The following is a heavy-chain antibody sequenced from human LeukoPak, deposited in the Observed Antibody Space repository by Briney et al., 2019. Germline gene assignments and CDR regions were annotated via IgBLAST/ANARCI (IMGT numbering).Heavy chain of an antibody. CDR1: GYTFTSYD. D-gene: IGHD6-19*01. Sequence: ASVKVSCKASGYTFTSYDINWVRQATGQGLEWMGWMNPNSGNTGCAQKFQGRVTMTRNTSISTAYMELSSLRSEDTAVYYCARSRRRLHSSGWFPLGYWGQGTLVTVSS. V-gene: IGHV1-8*01. CDR2: MNPNSGNT. J-gene: IGHJ4*02. CDR3: ARSRRRLHSSGWFPLGY.